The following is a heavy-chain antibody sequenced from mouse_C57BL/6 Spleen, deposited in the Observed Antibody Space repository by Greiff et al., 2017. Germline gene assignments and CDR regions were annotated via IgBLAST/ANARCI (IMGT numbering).Heavy chain of an antibody. V-gene: IGHV5-17*01. Sequence: EVMLVESGGGLVKPGGSLKLSCAASGFTFSDYGMHWVRQAPEKGLEWVAYISSGSSTIYYADTVKGRFTLSRDNAKNTLFLQMTSLRSEDTAMYYCARENYGSSYAMDYWGQGTSVTVSS. D-gene: IGHD1-1*01. J-gene: IGHJ4*01. CDR3: ARENYGSSYAMDY. CDR1: GFTFSDYG. CDR2: ISSGSSTI.